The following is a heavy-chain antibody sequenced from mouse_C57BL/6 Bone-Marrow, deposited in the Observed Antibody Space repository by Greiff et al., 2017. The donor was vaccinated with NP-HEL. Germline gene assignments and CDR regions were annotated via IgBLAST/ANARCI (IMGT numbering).Heavy chain of an antibody. J-gene: IGHJ3*01. CDR3: ARGAYYGSSTGAY. D-gene: IGHD1-1*01. Sequence: QVQLKQSGAELARPGASVKMSCKASGYTFTSYTMHWVKQRPGQGLEWIGYINPSSGYTKYNQKFKDKATLTADKSSSTAYMQLSSLTSEDSAVYYCARGAYYGSSTGAYWGQGTLVTVSA. V-gene: IGHV1-4*01. CDR2: INPSSGYT. CDR1: GYTFTSYT.